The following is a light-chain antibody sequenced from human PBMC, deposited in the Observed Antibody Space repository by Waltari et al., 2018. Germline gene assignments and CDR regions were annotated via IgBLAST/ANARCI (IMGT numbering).Light chain of an antibody. J-gene: IGKJ4*01. CDR2: GAS. V-gene: IGKV3-20*01. CDR1: QSVSSY. Sequence: ILTPSPATMSLSPGERAPLSCRASQSVSSYFAWYQQKPGQAPRLLIFGASSRATGIPDRFSGSGSGTEFTLTISSLEPEDFAVYYCQQYSSSPLTFGGGTKVEIK. CDR3: QQYSSSPLT.